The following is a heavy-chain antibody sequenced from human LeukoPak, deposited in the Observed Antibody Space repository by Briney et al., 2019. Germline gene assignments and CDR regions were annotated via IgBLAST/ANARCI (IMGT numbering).Heavy chain of an antibody. D-gene: IGHD6-19*01. V-gene: IGHV3-48*01. J-gene: IGHJ5*02. CDR3: AGDTHSSSWYDH. CDR1: GFPFSIYT. Sequence: PGGSLRLSCAASGFPFSIYTLNWVRQAPGKGLKLGSYISSSSSIIYYADSVKGRFTISRDNARNSLYLQMSSLRVDDTAVYYCAGDTHSSSWYDHWGQGTLVTVSS. CDR2: ISSSSSII.